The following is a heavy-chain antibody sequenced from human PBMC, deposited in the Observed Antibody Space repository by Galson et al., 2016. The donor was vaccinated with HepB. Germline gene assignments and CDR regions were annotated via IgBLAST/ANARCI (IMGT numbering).Heavy chain of an antibody. CDR3: AKDARRQITIFGDFES. CDR1: GFNFEDFT. D-gene: IGHD3-3*01. V-gene: IGHV3-9*01. Sequence: SLRLSCAASGFNFEDFTTHWVRQRPGRGLEWVSGINWNSGDIGYADSVKGRFTISRVNAKNSLYLQMKFLTFEDSALYYCAKDARRQITIFGDFESWGLGTLVSVSS. CDR2: INWNSGDI. J-gene: IGHJ4*02.